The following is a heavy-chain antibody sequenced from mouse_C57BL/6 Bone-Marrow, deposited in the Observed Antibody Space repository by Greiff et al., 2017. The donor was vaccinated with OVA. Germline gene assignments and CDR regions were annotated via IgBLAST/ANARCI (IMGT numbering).Heavy chain of an antibody. J-gene: IGHJ1*03. D-gene: IGHD1-1*01. CDR3: DNTVFITTVVATRNWDFDV. CDR2: IWSGGST. CDR1: GFSLTSYG. Sequence: QVQLKESGPGLVQPSQSLSITCTVSGFSLTSYGVHWVRQPPGKGLEWLGVIWSGGSTDYNAAFISRMGTRTDNSKSQFFYKMNSLQADDTARFNCDNTVFITTVVATRNWDFDVGGTGTAVTVTS. V-gene: IGHV2-4*01.